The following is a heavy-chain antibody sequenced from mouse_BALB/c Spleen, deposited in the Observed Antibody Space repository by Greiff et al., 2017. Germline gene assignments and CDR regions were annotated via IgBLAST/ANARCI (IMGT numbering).Heavy chain of an antibody. CDR3: ARWYYGSRRAMDY. CDR1: GFTFSSYA. J-gene: IGHJ4*01. V-gene: IGHV5-6-5*01. D-gene: IGHD1-1*01. Sequence: EVQLVESGGGLVKPGGSLKLSCAASGFTFSSYAMSWVRQTPEKRLEWVASISSGGSTYYPDSVKGRFTISRDNARNILYLQMSSLRSEDTAMYYCARWYYGSRRAMDYWGQGTSVTVSS. CDR2: ISSGGST.